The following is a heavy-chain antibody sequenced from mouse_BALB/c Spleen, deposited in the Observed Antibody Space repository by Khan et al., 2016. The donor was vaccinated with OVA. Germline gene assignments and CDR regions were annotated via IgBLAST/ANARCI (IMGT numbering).Heavy chain of an antibody. CDR2: IFPGSDIP. Sequence: VQLQESGPELVKPGASLKVSCKASGYTFSDYVIGWVKKKTRQGLKWIGDIFPGSDIPYYNEKFKGKATLTADKSSSTAYMQLSSLTSEDSAVYFCARGGYSAFAYWGQGTLVTVSA. CDR1: GYTFSDYV. CDR3: ARGGYSAFAY. J-gene: IGHJ3*01. D-gene: IGHD2-3*01. V-gene: IGHV1-81*01.